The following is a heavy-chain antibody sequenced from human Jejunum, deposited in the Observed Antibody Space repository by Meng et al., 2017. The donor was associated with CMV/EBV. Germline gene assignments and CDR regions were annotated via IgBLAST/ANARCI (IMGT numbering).Heavy chain of an antibody. J-gene: IGHJ4*02. CDR1: SISSSSYS. CDR2: INYSGTT. V-gene: IGHV4-39*07. D-gene: IGHD2-2*02. Sequence: SISSSSYSWGWMRQPPGKGLEWIGSINYSGTTYYPPSLSSRVTISLDTSKKQFSLRLNSVTAADTAVYYCARGCYTTSCYRGSFDYWGQGKLVTVSS. CDR3: ARGCYTTSCYRGSFDY.